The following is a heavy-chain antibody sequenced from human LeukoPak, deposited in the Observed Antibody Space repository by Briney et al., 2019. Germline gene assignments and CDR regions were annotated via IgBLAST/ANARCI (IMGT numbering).Heavy chain of an antibody. CDR1: GYTFTSYY. D-gene: IGHD3-22*01. V-gene: IGHV1-46*01. CDR3: ARDQYYYDSSGFPDY. CDR2: INPSGGST. J-gene: IGHJ4*02. Sequence: ASVKVSCKASGYTFTSYYMHWVRQAPGQGLEWMGIINPSGGSTSYAQKFQGRVTMTRDTSTSTVYMELSSLRSEDTAVYYCARDQYYYDSSGFPDYWGQGTLVTVSS.